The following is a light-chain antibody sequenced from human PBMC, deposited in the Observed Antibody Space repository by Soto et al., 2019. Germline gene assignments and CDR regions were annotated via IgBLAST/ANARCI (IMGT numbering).Light chain of an antibody. CDR1: QSVSSN. V-gene: IGKV3-15*01. Sequence: IGMTQSAAALSVSPGERATLSCRASQSVSSNLAWYQQKPGQAPRLLIYGASTRATGIPARFSGSGSGTEFTLTISSLQSEDFAVYYCQQYNNWLTWTFGQGTKV. CDR2: GAS. CDR3: QQYNNWLTWT. J-gene: IGKJ1*01.